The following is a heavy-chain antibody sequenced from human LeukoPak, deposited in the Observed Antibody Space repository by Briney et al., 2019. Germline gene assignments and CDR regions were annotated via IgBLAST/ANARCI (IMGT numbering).Heavy chain of an antibody. CDR3: ARSDYDDSSGYAGDY. CDR2: INPNSGGT. CDR1: GYTFTGYY. D-gene: IGHD3-22*01. Sequence: ASVKVSCKASGYTFTGYYMHWVRQAPGQGLEWMGWINPNSGGTNYAQKFQGRVTMTRDTSISTAYMELSKLRSDDTAVYYCARSDYDDSSGYAGDYWGQGTLVTVSS. V-gene: IGHV1-2*02. J-gene: IGHJ4*02.